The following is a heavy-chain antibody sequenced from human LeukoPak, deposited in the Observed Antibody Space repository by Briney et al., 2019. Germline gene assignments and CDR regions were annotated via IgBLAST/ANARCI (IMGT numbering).Heavy chain of an antibody. J-gene: IGHJ6*03. CDR2: MNPNSGNT. CDR1: GYTFTSYD. CDR3: ARGTVRKDYDFWSGYSHYYYYMDV. D-gene: IGHD3-3*01. V-gene: IGHV1-8*03. Sequence: ASVKVSCKASGYTFTSYDINWVRQATGQGLEWMGWMNPNSGNTGYAQKFQGRVTITRNTSIGTAYMELSSLRSEDTAVYYCARGTVRKDYDFWSGYSHYYYYMDVWGKGTTVTVSS.